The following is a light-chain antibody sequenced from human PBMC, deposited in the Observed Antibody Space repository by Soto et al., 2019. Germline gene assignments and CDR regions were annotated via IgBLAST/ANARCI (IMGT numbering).Light chain of an antibody. CDR1: QTISSW. CDR2: KAS. V-gene: IGKV1-5*03. J-gene: IGKJ1*01. CDR3: QHYNSYSEA. Sequence: EIQMTQSPSTLSASVGDTVTITCRASQTISSWLAWYQQKPGKAPKLLIYKASTLKSGVPSRFSGSGSGTEFTLTISSLQPDDFATYYCQHYNSYSEAFGQGTKVDIK.